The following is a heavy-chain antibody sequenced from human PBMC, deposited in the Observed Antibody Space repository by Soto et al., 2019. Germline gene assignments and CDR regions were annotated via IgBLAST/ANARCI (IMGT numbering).Heavy chain of an antibody. CDR3: AREAFQQPFFDY. CDR1: GFTFSSYG. CDR2: IWYDGSNK. V-gene: IGHV3-33*01. J-gene: IGHJ4*02. D-gene: IGHD6-13*01. Sequence: GGSLRLSCAASGFTFSSYGMHWVRQAPGKGLEWVAVIWYDGSNKYYADSVKGRFTISRDNSKNTLYLQMNSLRAEDTAVYYCAREAFQQPFFDYWGQGPLVTVSS.